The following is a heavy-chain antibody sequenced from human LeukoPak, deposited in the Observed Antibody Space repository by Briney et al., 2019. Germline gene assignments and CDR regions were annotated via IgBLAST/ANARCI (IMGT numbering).Heavy chain of an antibody. D-gene: IGHD3-22*01. J-gene: IGHJ4*02. V-gene: IGHV3-30*02. CDR1: GFTFSSYG. CDR3: AKGGDEENTYYYDSSGFYPSYYFDY. Sequence: PGGSLRLSCAASGFTFSSYGMHWVRQAPGKGLEWVAFIRYDGSNKYYADSVKGRFTISRDNSKNTLYLQMNSLRAEDTAVYYCAKGGDEENTYYYDSSGFYPSYYFDYWGQGTLVTVSS. CDR2: IRYDGSNK.